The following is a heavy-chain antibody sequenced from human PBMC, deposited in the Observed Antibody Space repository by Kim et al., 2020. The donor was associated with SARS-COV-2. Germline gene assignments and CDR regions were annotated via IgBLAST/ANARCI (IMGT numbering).Heavy chain of an antibody. J-gene: IGHJ4*02. CDR1: GFTFSFYD. Sequence: GGSLRLSCAASGFTFSFYDMYWVRQPTGEGLEWVSLITTGDTYYPGSVKGRFTISRPNAKNSLYPQMSGLVCVVCYCARRNASGSTWPFDYWGQGSLVTVSS. CDR3: ARRNASGSTWPFDY. D-gene: IGHD6-13*01. CDR2: ITTGDT. V-gene: IGHV3-13*01.